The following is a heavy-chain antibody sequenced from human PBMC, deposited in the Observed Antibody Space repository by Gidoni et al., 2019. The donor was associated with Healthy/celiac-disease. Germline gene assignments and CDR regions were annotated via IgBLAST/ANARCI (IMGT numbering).Heavy chain of an antibody. Sequence: EVQLVESGGDLVKPGGSLSLCCSAAGFTFSNAWMGWVRQAPGKGLEWVGRIKSKTDGGTTDYAAPVQDRFSISRDDSKNTLYLQMNSLKTEDTAVYYCTTGFSSSPWDYWGQGTLVTVSS. V-gene: IGHV3-15*01. CDR3: TTGFSSSPWDY. CDR2: IKSKTDGGTT. J-gene: IGHJ4*02. D-gene: IGHD6-13*01. CDR1: GFTFSNAW.